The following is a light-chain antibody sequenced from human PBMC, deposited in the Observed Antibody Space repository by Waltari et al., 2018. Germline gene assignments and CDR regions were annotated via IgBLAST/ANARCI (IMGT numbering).Light chain of an antibody. CDR3: SSFTITYTFV. CDR2: DVT. J-gene: IGLJ1*01. V-gene: IGLV2-14*03. CDR1: SSDVGSYNH. Sequence: QSALTQPASVSGSLGQSLPISCTGTSSDVGSYNHVSWYQHYPGKAPQVIILDVTYRPSGVANRFSGSKSGNTASLTISVLQAEDEATYYCSSFTITYTFVFGTGTKVTVL.